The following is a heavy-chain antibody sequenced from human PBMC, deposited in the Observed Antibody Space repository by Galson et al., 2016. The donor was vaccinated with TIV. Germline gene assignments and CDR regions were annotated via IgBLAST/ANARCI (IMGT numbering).Heavy chain of an antibody. CDR3: ASPRGTAASPTHWYFDL. V-gene: IGHV1-69*05. CDR2: SIPVFGTA. Sequence: SVKVSCKVSGGIFKSNAISWVRQAPGQGLEWMGGSIPVFGTANYAQKFQGRVTTTTDESTRTAYMELSSLRADDTALYYCASPRGTAASPTHWYFDLWGRGTLVTVSS. J-gene: IGHJ2*01. D-gene: IGHD6-25*01. CDR1: GGIFKSNA.